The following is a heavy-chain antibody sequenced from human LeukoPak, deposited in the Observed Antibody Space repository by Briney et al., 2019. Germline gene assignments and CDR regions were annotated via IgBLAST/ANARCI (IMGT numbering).Heavy chain of an antibody. CDR1: GFTFSSYW. J-gene: IGHJ4*02. CDR3: ARAYYDILTGYPEVDY. D-gene: IGHD3-9*01. Sequence: GGSLRLSCAASGFTFSSYWMHWVRQAPGKGLVWVSRINSDGSSTNYADSVKGRFTISRDNAKNTLYLQMSSLRAEDTAVYYCARAYYDILTGYPEVDYWGQGTLVTVSS. CDR2: INSDGSST. V-gene: IGHV3-74*01.